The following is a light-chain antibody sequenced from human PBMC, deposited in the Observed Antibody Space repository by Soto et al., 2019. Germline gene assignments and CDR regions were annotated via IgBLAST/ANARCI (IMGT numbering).Light chain of an antibody. V-gene: IGKV3-20*01. CDR1: QSVSSSY. Sequence: IVVTQAPATLSVSPEERATLSCRASQSVSSSYLAWYQQKPSQAPRLLMYETSTRATGIPDRFSGSGSGTDFTLTISRLDPEDFAVYFCQQFGTSPLWTFGQGTKVDIK. J-gene: IGKJ1*01. CDR2: ETS. CDR3: QQFGTSPLWT.